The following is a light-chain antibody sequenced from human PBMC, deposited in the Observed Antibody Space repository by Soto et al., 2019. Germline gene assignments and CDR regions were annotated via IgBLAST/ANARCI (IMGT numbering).Light chain of an antibody. CDR3: QHYDNWPPWT. CDR1: QSVTNN. CDR2: DAS. Sequence: SQSVTNNIAWYQQKPGQAPRLLIYDASTRATGIPARFSGSGSGTDFTLTISSLQSEDFAVYYCQHYDNWPPWTFGQGTKVDI. J-gene: IGKJ1*01. V-gene: IGKV3-15*01.